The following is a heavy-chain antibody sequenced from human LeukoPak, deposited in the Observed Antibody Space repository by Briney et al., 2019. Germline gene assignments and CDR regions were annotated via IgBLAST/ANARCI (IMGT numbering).Heavy chain of an antibody. J-gene: IGHJ4*02. CDR2: IYYSGST. D-gene: IGHD5-24*01. CDR1: GASIGSTSDY. Sequence: SETLSLTCTASGASIGSTSDYWGWIRQPPGKGLEWIVSIYYSGSTYYNPSLNSRVTISSDTSNNQFSLDLSSVPAADTGVYYCALLLDGYNYGDFWGQGTLVTVSS. CDR3: ALLLDGYNYGDF. V-gene: IGHV4-39*01.